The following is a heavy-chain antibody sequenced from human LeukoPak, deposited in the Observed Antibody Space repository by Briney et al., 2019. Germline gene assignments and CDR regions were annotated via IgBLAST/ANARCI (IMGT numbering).Heavy chain of an antibody. CDR2: MYYSGST. D-gene: IGHD3-22*01. CDR3: ARPYYYDSRIDL. CDR1: GGSISSGDYY. V-gene: IGHV4-30-4*01. J-gene: IGHJ5*02. Sequence: PSETLSLTCTVSGGSISSGDYYWSWIRQPPGKGLEWIAYMYYSGSTYYNPSLKSRVTMSADTSKNQFSLKLSSVTAADTAVYHCARPYYYDSRIDLWGQGTLVTVSS.